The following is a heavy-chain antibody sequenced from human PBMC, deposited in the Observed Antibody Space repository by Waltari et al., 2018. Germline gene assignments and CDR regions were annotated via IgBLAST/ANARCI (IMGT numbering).Heavy chain of an antibody. CDR3: ARENLNIVGVVAATGDYYGMDV. V-gene: IGHV1-2*02. Sequence: QVQLVQSGAEVKKPGASVKVSCKASGYTFTGYYMHWVRQAPGQGLEWMGWINPNSGGTNYAQKFQGRVTRTRDTSISTAYMELSRLRSDDTAVYYWARENLNIVGVVAATGDYYGMDVWGQGTTVTVSS. CDR2: INPNSGGT. D-gene: IGHD2-15*01. J-gene: IGHJ6*02. CDR1: GYTFTGYY.